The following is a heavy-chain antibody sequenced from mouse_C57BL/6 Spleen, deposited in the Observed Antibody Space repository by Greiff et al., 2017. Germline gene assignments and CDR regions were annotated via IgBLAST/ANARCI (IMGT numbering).Heavy chain of an antibody. CDR3: THDGYYGFAY. CDR2: IDPETGGT. V-gene: IGHV1-15*01. J-gene: IGHJ3*01. D-gene: IGHD2-3*01. Sequence: QVQLQQSGAELVRPGASVTLSCKASGYTFTDYEMHWVKQTPVHGLEWIGAIDPETGGTAYNQKFKGKAILTADKSSSTAYMELRSLTSEDSAVYYCTHDGYYGFAYWGQGTLVTVSA. CDR1: GYTFTDYE.